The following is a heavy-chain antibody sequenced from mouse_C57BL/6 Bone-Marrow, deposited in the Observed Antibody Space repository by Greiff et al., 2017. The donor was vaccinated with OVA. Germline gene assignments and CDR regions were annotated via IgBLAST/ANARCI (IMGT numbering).Heavy chain of an antibody. CDR1: GFSLSTFGMG. CDR2: LWWDDDK. CDR3: ARIYYDYDVWFAY. D-gene: IGHD2-4*01. V-gene: IGHV8-8*01. J-gene: IGHJ3*01. Sequence: QVTLKESGPGILQPSQTLSLTCSFSGFSLSTFGMGVGWIRPPSGKGLDWLAHLWWDDDKYYNPALKRRPIISKDTSKNQVFLKIANVDTADTATYYCARIYYDYDVWFAYWGQGTLVTVSA.